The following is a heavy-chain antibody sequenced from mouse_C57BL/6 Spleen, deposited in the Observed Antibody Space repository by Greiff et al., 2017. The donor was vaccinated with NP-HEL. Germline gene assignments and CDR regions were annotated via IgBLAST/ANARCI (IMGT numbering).Heavy chain of an antibody. CDR3: ARYYSNEDWDPHYYAMDY. D-gene: IGHD2-5*01. J-gene: IGHJ4*01. Sequence: EVQLQQSGPELVKPGASVKIPCKASGYTFTDYNMDWVKQSHGKSLEWIGDINPNNGGTIYNQKFKGKATLTVDKSSSTAYMELRSLTSEDTAVYYCARYYSNEDWDPHYYAMDYWGQGTSVTVSS. CDR2: INPNNGGT. CDR1: GYTFTDYN. V-gene: IGHV1-18*01.